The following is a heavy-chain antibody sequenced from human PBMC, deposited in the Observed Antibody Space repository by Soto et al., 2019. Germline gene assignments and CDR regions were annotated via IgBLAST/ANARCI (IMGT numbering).Heavy chain of an antibody. J-gene: IGHJ4*02. CDR1: GFTVSNNY. CDR3: ATTRGGGGY. D-gene: IGHD2-15*01. V-gene: IGHV3-53*01. CDR2: IYSGGYT. Sequence: EVQLVESGGGLIQPGGSLRLSCAVSGFTVSNNYMSWVRQAPGKGLEGVSVIYSGGYTAYGDSVKGRFTISRDNSKKPLILQINSVRAAPTAVFYGATTRGGGGYWGQGTLVTVSS.